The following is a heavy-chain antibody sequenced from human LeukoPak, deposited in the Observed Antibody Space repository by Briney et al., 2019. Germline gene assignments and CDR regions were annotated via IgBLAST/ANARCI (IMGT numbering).Heavy chain of an antibody. CDR3: ARSRVAGPNWFDP. D-gene: IGHD6-19*01. Sequence: SVKVSCKASGCTFTSYAMSWVRQAPGQGLEWMGGIIPIFGTANYAQKFQGRVTITADESTSTAYMELSSLRSEDTVVYYCARSRVAGPNWFDPWGQGTLVTVSS. J-gene: IGHJ5*02. CDR2: IIPIFGTA. CDR1: GCTFTSYA. V-gene: IGHV1-69*13.